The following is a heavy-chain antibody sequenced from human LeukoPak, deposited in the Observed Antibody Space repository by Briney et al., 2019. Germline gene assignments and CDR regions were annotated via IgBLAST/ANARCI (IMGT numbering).Heavy chain of an antibody. CDR1: GFTFSSYS. CDR2: ISSSSSYI. CDR3: ARDPPYGGIPDY. Sequence: GGSLRLSCAASGFTFSSYSMNWVRQAPGKGLEWVSSISSSSSYIYYADSVKGRFTISRDNAKNSLYLQMNSLRAEDTAVYYCARDPPYGGIPDYWGQGTLVTVSS. J-gene: IGHJ4*02. V-gene: IGHV3-21*01. D-gene: IGHD4-17*01.